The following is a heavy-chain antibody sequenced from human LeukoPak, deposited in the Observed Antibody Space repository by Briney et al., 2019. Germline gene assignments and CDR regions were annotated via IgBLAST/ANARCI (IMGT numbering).Heavy chain of an antibody. D-gene: IGHD2-15*01. CDR3: ARMIPHCSGGSCHSPWFDP. J-gene: IGHJ5*02. CDR2: IYYSGST. V-gene: IGHV4-39*01. CDR1: GGSISSSSYY. Sequence: PSETLSLTCTVSGGSISSSSYYWGWIRQPPGKGLEWIGSIYYSGSTYYNPSLKSRVTISVDTSKNQFSLKLSSVTAADTAVYYCARMIPHCSGGSCHSPWFDPWGQGTLVTVSS.